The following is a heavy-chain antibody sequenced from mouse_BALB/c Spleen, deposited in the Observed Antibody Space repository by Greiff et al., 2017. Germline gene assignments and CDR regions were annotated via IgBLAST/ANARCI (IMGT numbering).Heavy chain of an antibody. J-gene: IGHJ4*01. Sequence: EVKLVESGGDLVKPGGSLKLSCAASGFTFSSYGMSWVRQTPDKRLEWVATISSGGSYTYYPDSVKGRFTISRDNAKNTLYLQMSSLKSEDTAMYYCARHVALNSGAMDYWGQGTSVTVSS. CDR3: ARHVALNSGAMDY. V-gene: IGHV5-6*02. CDR2: ISSGGSYT. CDR1: GFTFSSYG.